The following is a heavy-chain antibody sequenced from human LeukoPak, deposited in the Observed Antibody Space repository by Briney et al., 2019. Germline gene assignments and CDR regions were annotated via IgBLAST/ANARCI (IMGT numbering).Heavy chain of an antibody. Sequence: PGGSLRLSCAASGFTVSSNYMSWVRQAPGKGLEWVSIIYSVGSTYYADSVKGRFTISRDNSKNTLYLQMNSLRAEDTAVYYCARDCSGTAMRNGCLDYWGQGTLVTVSS. CDR2: IYSVGST. V-gene: IGHV3-66*01. CDR3: ARDCSGTAMRNGCLDY. CDR1: GFTVSSNY. J-gene: IGHJ4*02. D-gene: IGHD5-18*01.